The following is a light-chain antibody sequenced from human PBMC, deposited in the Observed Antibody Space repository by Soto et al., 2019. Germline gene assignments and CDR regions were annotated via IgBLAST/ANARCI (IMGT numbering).Light chain of an antibody. Sequence: IPMPPSPSTLAGSLGDRVTITCRDSQTISIWLAWYPQETGKAPKTLIHDASSLESGVPSRLTGSGAGTVFTLTISSRQPEESPTYDCQQYNSYWTCGQGTKVDIK. V-gene: IGKV1-5*01. CDR2: DAS. J-gene: IGKJ1*01. CDR3: QQYNSYWT. CDR1: QTISIW.